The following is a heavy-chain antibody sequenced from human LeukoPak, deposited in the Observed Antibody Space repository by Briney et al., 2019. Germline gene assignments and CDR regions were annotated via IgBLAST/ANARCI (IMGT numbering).Heavy chain of an antibody. J-gene: IGHJ4*02. D-gene: IGHD6-19*01. V-gene: IGHV3-23*01. Sequence: GGSLRLSCAASGFTFSTYAMSWVRQAPGKGLEWVSGISDSGGTTYYADSVKGRFTISRDNSKNTLYLQMNSLRADDTAVYYCAKDRAYTSGWYGDWGQGTLVTVSS. CDR3: AKDRAYTSGWYGD. CDR2: ISDSGGTT. CDR1: GFTFSTYA.